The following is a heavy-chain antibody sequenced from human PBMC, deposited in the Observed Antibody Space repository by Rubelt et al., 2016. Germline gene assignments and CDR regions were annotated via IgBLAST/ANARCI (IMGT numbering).Heavy chain of an antibody. V-gene: IGHV4-39*07. D-gene: IGHD3-22*01. CDR3: ARGGFNMIDGYFDL. Sequence: QLQLQESGPGLVKPSETLSLTCTVSGGSISSDSYYWGWIRQPPGEGLEWVGTIYYSGSTYYNPSLKSRVTMSVDTSKNQFSLKLSSVTAADTAVYYCARGGFNMIDGYFDLWGRGTLVTVSS. CDR2: IYYSGST. J-gene: IGHJ2*01. CDR1: GGSISSDSYY.